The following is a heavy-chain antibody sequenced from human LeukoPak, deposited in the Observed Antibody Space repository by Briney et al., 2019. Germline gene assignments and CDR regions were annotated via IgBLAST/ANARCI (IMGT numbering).Heavy chain of an antibody. CDR3: ARGGSRQYNF. D-gene: IGHD5-18*01. Sequence: GGSLRLSCAACGFTFSSYWMSWVRQAPGKGLEWVANIRHDGSEKYYVDSVKGRFTISRDNAKDSLYLQMNSLRVEDTAVYYCARGGSRQYNFWGQGTLVTVSS. V-gene: IGHV3-7*01. CDR2: IRHDGSEK. CDR1: GFTFSSYW. J-gene: IGHJ4*02.